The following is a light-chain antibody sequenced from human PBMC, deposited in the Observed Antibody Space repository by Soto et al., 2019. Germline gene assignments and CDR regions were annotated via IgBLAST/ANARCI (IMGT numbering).Light chain of an antibody. J-gene: IGKJ4*01. CDR2: QVS. Sequence: DVVMTQSPLSLPVILGQSASISCRSSQSLVSSDGNTYLNWLHQRPGQSPRGLIYQVSNRESGVRDRFGGSGSGPDFTLKISRVEAEDVGVYYCMQNIYWPLTFGGGTKVEIK. V-gene: IGKV2-30*01. CDR3: MQNIYWPLT. CDR1: QSLVSSDGNTY.